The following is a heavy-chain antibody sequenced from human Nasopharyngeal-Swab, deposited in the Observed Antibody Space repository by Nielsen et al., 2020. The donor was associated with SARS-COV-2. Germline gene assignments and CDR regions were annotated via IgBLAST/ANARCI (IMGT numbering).Heavy chain of an antibody. J-gene: IGHJ2*01. CDR2: INPSGGST. V-gene: IGHV1-46*01. CDR1: GYTFTSYY. CDR3: ARDLYSSGWYRTNWYFDL. D-gene: IGHD6-19*01. Sequence: ASVKVSCKASGYTFTSYYMNWVRQAPGQGLEWMGIINPSGGSTIYAQKFQGRVTMTRDTSTSTVYMELSSLRSEDTAVYYCARDLYSSGWYRTNWYFDLWGRGTLVTVSS.